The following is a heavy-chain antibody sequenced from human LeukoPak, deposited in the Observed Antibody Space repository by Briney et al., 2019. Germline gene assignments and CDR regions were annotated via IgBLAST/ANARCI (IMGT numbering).Heavy chain of an antibody. J-gene: IGHJ5*02. CDR1: GGSISSSSYY. V-gene: IGHV4-39*07. Sequence: SETLSHTCTVSGGSISSSSYYWGWIRQPPGKGLEWIGSIYYSGSTYYNPSLKSRVTISVDTSKNQFSLKLSAVNAADSAVYYGARFCVGISSWYWFDPWGQGTVVTVS. CDR3: ARFCVGISSWYWFDP. D-gene: IGHD6-13*01. CDR2: IYYSGST.